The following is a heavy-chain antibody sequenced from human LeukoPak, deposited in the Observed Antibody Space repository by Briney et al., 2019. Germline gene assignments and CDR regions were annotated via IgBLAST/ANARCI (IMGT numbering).Heavy chain of an antibody. CDR3: ARERITMVRGVTDNWFDP. D-gene: IGHD3-10*01. J-gene: IGHJ5*02. CDR2: IDHSGST. Sequence: SETLSLTCAVSGGSISSGGYSWSWIRQPPGKGLEWIGYIDHSGSTYYNPSLKSRVTISVDRSKNQFSLKLSSVTAADTAVYYCARERITMVRGVTDNWFDPWGQGTLVTVSS. V-gene: IGHV4-30-2*01. CDR1: GGSISSGGYS.